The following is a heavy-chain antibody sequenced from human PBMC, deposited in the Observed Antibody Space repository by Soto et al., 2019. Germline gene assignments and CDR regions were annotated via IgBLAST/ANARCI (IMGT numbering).Heavy chain of an antibody. Sequence: SVKVSCKASGFTFTSSAMQWVRQARGQRLEWIGWIVVGSGNTNYAQKFQERVTITRDMSTSTAYMELSSLRSEDTAVYYCAAGRYSSGWYVDEWGQGTLVTVSS. J-gene: IGHJ4*02. D-gene: IGHD6-19*01. CDR3: AAGRYSSGWYVDE. CDR2: IVVGSGNT. V-gene: IGHV1-58*02. CDR1: GFTFTSSA.